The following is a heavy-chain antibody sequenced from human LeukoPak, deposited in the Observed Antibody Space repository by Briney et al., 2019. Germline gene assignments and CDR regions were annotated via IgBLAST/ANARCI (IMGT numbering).Heavy chain of an antibody. CDR3: ARDNYIVRDV. D-gene: IGHD5-24*01. V-gene: IGHV3-33*01. CDR1: GFTFSNYG. J-gene: IGHJ6*02. Sequence: GGSVRLSCAASGFTFSNYGMHWVGQARDKGVEGVAVICYEGSKKYYVDSVKGRLTIYRDNSKNTLYLQMNSLRADDTAVYYCARDNYIVRDVWGQGTTVTVSS. CDR2: ICYEGSKK.